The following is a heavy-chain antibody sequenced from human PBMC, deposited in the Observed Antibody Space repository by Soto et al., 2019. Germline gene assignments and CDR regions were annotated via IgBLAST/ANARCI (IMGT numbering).Heavy chain of an antibody. V-gene: IGHV3-33*06. D-gene: IGHD2-8*01. J-gene: IGHJ6*02. CDR1: GXTFSSYG. CDR3: AKGSVLRVVEAPLAILGGVDV. CDR2: MSYDGSHE. Sequence: LRLSFVASGXTFSSYGMHWVRQAPGKGLEWVAVMSYDGSHEYYADSVKGRFTISRDNSKTILYLQMNSLRLEDTAVYYCAKGSVLRVVEAPLAILGGVDVWGQGAMVTVSS.